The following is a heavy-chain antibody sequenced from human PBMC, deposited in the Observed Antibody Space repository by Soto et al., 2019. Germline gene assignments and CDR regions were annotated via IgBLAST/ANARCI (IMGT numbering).Heavy chain of an antibody. Sequence: RRAFTLSCAASGLTFISCGKHWVPQAPGKGLEWVAVIWYDGSNKYYADSVKGRFTISRDNSKNTLYLQMNSLRAEDTAVYYCARGDCSGGSCKRNYYGMDVWGQGT. CDR3: ARGDCSGGSCKRNYYGMDV. J-gene: IGHJ6*02. V-gene: IGHV3-33*01. CDR1: GLTFISCG. D-gene: IGHD2-15*01. CDR2: IWYDGSNK.